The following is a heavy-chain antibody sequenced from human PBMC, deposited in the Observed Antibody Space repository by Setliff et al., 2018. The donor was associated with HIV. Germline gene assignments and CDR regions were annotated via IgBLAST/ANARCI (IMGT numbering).Heavy chain of an antibody. D-gene: IGHD3-10*01. CDR2: IYHVGTT. Sequence: SETLSLTCTVSGYSMSGGYNWGWIRQSPEKGLEWIGNIYHVGTTYYNPSLKSRVTLSVDPSKSQFSLKLTSVTAADTALYYCATTDYFYGRNNFEYWGQGALVTVSS. CDR1: GYSMSGGYN. V-gene: IGHV4-38-2*02. J-gene: IGHJ4*02. CDR3: ATTDYFYGRNNFEY.